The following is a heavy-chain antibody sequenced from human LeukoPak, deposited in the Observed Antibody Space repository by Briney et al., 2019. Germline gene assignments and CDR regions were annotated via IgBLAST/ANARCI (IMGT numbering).Heavy chain of an antibody. CDR1: SXW. J-gene: IGHJ4*02. Sequence: SXWXGXXRXMXXXGXEWMGIIYPGDSDTRYSPSFQGQVTISADKSISTAYLQWSSLKASDTAMYYCARRGSGWYWDYWGQGTLVTVSS. CDR3: ARRGSGWYWDY. D-gene: IGHD6-19*01. V-gene: IGHV5-51*01. CDR2: IYPGDSDT.